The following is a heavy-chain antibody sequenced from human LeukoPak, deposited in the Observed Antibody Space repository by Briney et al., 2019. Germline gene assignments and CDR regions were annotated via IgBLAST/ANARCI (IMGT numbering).Heavy chain of an antibody. D-gene: IGHD6-19*01. CDR2: ISSSSSYI. Sequence: PGGSLRLSCAASGFTFSSYSMNWVRQAPGKGLEWVSSISSSSSYIYYADSVKGRFTISRDNAKNSLYLQMNSLRAEDTAVYYCARVGRAVAGTMDYWGQGTLVTVSS. CDR1: GFTFSSYS. CDR3: ARVGRAVAGTMDY. V-gene: IGHV3-21*01. J-gene: IGHJ4*02.